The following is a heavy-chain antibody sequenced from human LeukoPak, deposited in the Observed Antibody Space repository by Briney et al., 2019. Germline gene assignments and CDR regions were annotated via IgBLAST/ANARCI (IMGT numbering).Heavy chain of an antibody. CDR2: ISSSSSTI. CDR3: ARDPVYYDSSGFDY. V-gene: IGHV3-48*01. CDR1: GFTFSSYS. J-gene: IGHJ4*02. D-gene: IGHD3-22*01. Sequence: GGFLRLSCAASGFTFSSYSMNWVRQAPGKGLEWVSYISSSSSTIYYADSVKGRFTISRDNAKNSLCLQMNSLRAEDTAVYYCARDPVYYDSSGFDYWGQGTLVTVSS.